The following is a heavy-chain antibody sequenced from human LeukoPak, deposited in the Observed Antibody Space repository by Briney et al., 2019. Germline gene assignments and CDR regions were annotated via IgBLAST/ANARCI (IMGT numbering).Heavy chain of an antibody. D-gene: IGHD2-15*01. Sequence: GRSLRLSCAASGFTFDDYGMSWVPQVPGKGLEWVSGINWNGGSTGYADSVKGRFTISRDNAKDSLYLQMNSLRAEDTALYYCARVGSEGGYYFDHWGQGTLVTVSS. J-gene: IGHJ4*02. CDR2: INWNGGST. CDR1: GFTFDDYG. CDR3: ARVGSEGGYYFDH. V-gene: IGHV3-20*04.